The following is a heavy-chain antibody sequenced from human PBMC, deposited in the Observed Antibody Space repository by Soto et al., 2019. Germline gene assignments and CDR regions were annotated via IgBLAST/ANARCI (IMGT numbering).Heavy chain of an antibody. CDR2: IQYSGDT. Sequence: ETLSLTCIVSGGSVGSGAYYWSWIRQPPGNALEWIGYIQYSGDTNYNSSLKSRVTISVDMSRNRFPLKLTSVTAADTAFYYCARHDYSDRAFDLWGQGTMVTVSS. V-gene: IGHV4-61*08. CDR1: GGSVGSGAYY. CDR3: ARHDYSDRAFDL. J-gene: IGHJ3*01. D-gene: IGHD3-22*01.